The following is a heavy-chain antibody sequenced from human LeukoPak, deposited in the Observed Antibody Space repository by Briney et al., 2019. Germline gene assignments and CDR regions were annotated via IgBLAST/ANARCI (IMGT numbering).Heavy chain of an antibody. J-gene: IGHJ4*02. CDR2: IYYSGST. D-gene: IGHD6-19*01. V-gene: IGHV4-31*03. CDR3: ARRVPSSGWYGYFDY. Sequence: PSQTLSLTCTVSGGSISSGGYYWSWIRQHPGKGLEWIVSIYYSGSTFYNPSLESRVTISLDTSKNQFSLKLASVTAADTAVFYCARRVPSSGWYGYFDYWGQGTLVTVSP. CDR1: GGSISSGGYY.